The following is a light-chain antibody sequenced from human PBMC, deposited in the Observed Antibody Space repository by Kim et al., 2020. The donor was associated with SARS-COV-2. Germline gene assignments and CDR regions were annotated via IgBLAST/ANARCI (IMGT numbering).Light chain of an antibody. CDR2: DAS. J-gene: IGKJ1*01. CDR1: QSVPANY. CDR3: QQYSASPRT. V-gene: IGKV3D-20*01. Sequence: EIVLTQSPATLSLSPGQRATLSCGASQSVPANYLAWYQQKPGLAPRLPIYDASIRATGIPDRFSGSGSGTDFTLTISRLEPEDFAVYYCQQYSASPRTFGQGTKLEI.